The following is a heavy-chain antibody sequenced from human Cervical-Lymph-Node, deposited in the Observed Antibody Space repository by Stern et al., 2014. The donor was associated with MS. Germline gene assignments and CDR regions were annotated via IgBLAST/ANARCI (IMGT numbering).Heavy chain of an antibody. V-gene: IGHV1-24*01. CDR1: RYTLTDLS. J-gene: IGHJ4*02. CDR2: FDPEDIKT. Sequence: VQLVQSGAEVKKPGASVKVSCKASRYTLTDLSVHWVRQAPGKGLEWMGGFDPEDIKTVYAQRFQGRITMTEDASTDTAYMELSSLTSEDTAVYYCAAAPLAYYYDTTAYYSSYWGQGTLVTVSS. D-gene: IGHD3-22*01. CDR3: AAAPLAYYYDTTAYYSSY.